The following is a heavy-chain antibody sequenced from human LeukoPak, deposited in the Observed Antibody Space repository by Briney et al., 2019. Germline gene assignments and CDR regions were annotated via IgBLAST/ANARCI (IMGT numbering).Heavy chain of an antibody. J-gene: IGHJ6*02. D-gene: IGHD4-23*01. V-gene: IGHV3-30*19. CDR2: ITSDGNKK. CDR3: ARGNSVSRYFYALDV. Sequence: GGSLRLSCATSGFSFSNAWMNWVRQAPGKGLEWLAGITSDGNKKFHSDSVKGRFTISRDNFRNTLYLQMNSLRLEDTAVYYCARGNSVSRYFYALDVWGQGTTVTVSS. CDR1: GFSFSNAW.